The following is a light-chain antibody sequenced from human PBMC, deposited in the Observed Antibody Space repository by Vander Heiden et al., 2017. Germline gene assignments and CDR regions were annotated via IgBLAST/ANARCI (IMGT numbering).Light chain of an antibody. V-gene: IGLV3-21*02. CDR1: NMGSKS. Sequence: SYVLTEPPSVSVAPGQAAGITCGANNMGSKSVHGYKQKPAQAPGLVVYDDSDRPSGIPERVSGSNSGNTATLTISRVEAGDEADYYCQVWDSSSDHVVFGGGTKLTVL. CDR3: QVWDSSSDHVV. J-gene: IGLJ2*01. CDR2: DDS.